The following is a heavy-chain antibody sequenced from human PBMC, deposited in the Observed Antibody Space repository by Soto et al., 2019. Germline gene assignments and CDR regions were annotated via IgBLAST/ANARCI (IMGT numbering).Heavy chain of an antibody. CDR2: MYNGGST. V-gene: IGHV4-31*03. Sequence: SETLSLTCTVSGVSVSSRGFYWNWIRQHPGKDLEWIGYMYNGGSTGYNPSLKSRVSISVDASKNQFSLRLTSVSAADSAIYYCTREGGYWGQGILVTVS. D-gene: IGHD3-16*01. J-gene: IGHJ4*02. CDR1: GVSVSSRGFY. CDR3: TREGGY.